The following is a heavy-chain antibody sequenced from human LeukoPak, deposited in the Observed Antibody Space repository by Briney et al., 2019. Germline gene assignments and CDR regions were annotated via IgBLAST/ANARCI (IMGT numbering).Heavy chain of an antibody. J-gene: IGHJ4*02. Sequence: SETLSLTCTVSGGSISSYYWSWIRQPPGKGLEWIGYIYCSGSTNYNPSLKSRVTISVDTSKKQFSLKLSSVTAADTAVYYCARQAYCSSTSCYGFDYWGQGILVTVSS. CDR2: IYCSGST. V-gene: IGHV4-59*08. CDR3: ARQAYCSSTSCYGFDY. D-gene: IGHD2-2*01. CDR1: GGSISSYY.